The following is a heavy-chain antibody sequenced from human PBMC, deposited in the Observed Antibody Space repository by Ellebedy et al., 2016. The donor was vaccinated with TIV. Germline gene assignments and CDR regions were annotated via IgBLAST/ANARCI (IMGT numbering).Heavy chain of an antibody. J-gene: IGHJ4*02. V-gene: IGHV3-30-3*01. CDR3: ARCGAEYDLLSVY. Sequence: GESLKISXAVSGFSFSSYAMHWVRQAPGKGLEWVAIISGDGSNKYYADAVKGRFTISRDNSKNTLYLQTNSPRAEDTAVYYCARCGAEYDLLSVYWGQGTPVTVSS. CDR2: ISGDGSNK. CDR1: GFSFSSYA. D-gene: IGHD2-2*01.